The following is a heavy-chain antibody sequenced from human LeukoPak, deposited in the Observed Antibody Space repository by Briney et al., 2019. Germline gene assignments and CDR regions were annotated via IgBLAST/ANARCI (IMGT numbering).Heavy chain of an antibody. CDR3: AGRGDGNLYYFDH. CDR2: IKQDGGEK. Sequence: GGSLRLSCAASGFTFSSYWMSWVPQAPGKGLEWVANIKQDGGEKYYVDSVKGRFTISRDNAKNSLYLQMNSLRPEDTAVYYCAGRGDGNLYYFDHWGQGTLVTASS. CDR1: GFTFSSYW. V-gene: IGHV3-7*04. D-gene: IGHD5-24*01. J-gene: IGHJ4*02.